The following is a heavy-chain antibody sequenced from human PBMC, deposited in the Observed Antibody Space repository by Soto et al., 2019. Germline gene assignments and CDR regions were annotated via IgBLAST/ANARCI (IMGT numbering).Heavy chain of an antibody. CDR1: GFTFSSYS. CDR2: ISSSSSTI. D-gene: IGHD5-12*01. V-gene: IGHV3-48*01. CDR3: ARDRYGVATITSFDY. Sequence: EVQLVESGRGLVQPGGSLRLSCAASGFTFSSYSMNWVRQAPGKGLEWVSYISSSSSTIYYADSVKGRFTISRDNAKNSLYLQMNSLRAEDTAVYYCARDRYGVATITSFDYWGQGTLVTVSS. J-gene: IGHJ4*02.